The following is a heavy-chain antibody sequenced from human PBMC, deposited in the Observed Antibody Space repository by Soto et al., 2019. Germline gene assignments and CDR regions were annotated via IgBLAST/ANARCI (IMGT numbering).Heavy chain of an antibody. J-gene: IGHJ6*02. CDR2: ISSSGSTI. CDR1: GFTFSSYE. D-gene: IGHD3-16*01. CDR3: ATHYGRTVHYYYGMDV. V-gene: IGHV3-48*03. Sequence: EVQLVESGGGLVQPGGSLRLSCAAPGFTFSSYEMNWVRQAPGKGLEWVSYISSSGSTIYYADSVKGRFTISRDNAKNSLYLQMNSLRAEDTAVYYCATHYGRTVHYYYGMDVWGQGTTVTVSS.